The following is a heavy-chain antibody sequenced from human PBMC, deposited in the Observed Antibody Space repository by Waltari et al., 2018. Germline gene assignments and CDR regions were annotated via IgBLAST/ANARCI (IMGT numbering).Heavy chain of an antibody. D-gene: IGHD3-9*01. CDR1: GGTFSSYA. Sequence: QVQLVQSGAAVKKPGSSVKVSCKASGGTFSSYAICWVRQDPGQGLEWMGGIIPIFGTANYAQKFQGRVTITADESTSTAYMELSSLRSEDTAVYYCARDKDVFSRGWFDPWGQGTLVTVSS. V-gene: IGHV1-69*01. CDR3: ARDKDVFSRGWFDP. J-gene: IGHJ5*02. CDR2: IIPIFGTA.